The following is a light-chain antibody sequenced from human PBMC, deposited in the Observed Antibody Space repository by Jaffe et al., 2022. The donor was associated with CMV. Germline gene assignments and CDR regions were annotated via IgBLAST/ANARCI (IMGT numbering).Light chain of an antibody. CDR3: QVWDHSSDSHAI. CDR2: FDT. CDR1: NIGDKS. Sequence: SYVLTQPPSVSVAPGKTATITCGGDNIGDKSVHWYQQGPGQAPVVIIYFDTDRPSGIPERFSGSNSGNTATLTISRVEAGDEADYYCQVWDHSSDSHAIFGGGTKLTVL. V-gene: IGLV3-21*04. J-gene: IGLJ2*01.